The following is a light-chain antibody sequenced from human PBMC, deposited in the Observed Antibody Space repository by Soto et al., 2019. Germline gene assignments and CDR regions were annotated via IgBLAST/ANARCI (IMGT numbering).Light chain of an antibody. CDR2: GAS. CDR3: QQYNNWPPT. Sequence: EIVMTQSPATLSVSPGERATLSCRASQSVSSNLAWYQQKPGQAPRLLIYGASTRATGIPARFSGSGSGTEFTIPISSLQSEDFAVYYCQQYNNWPPTFGQGTRLEIK. V-gene: IGKV3-15*01. CDR1: QSVSSN. J-gene: IGKJ5*01.